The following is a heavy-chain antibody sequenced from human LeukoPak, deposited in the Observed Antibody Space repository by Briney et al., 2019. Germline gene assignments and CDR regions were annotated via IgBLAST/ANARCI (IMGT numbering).Heavy chain of an antibody. D-gene: IGHD2-21*02. Sequence: PGGSLRLSCAASGFTFSSYSMNWVRQAPGKGLEWVAFIRYDGSNKYYADSVKGRFTTSRDNSKNTLYLQMNSLRAEDTAVYYCAKDGCGGDCLAAFDIWGQGTMVTVSS. CDR2: IRYDGSNK. V-gene: IGHV3-30*02. CDR3: AKDGCGGDCLAAFDI. CDR1: GFTFSSYS. J-gene: IGHJ3*02.